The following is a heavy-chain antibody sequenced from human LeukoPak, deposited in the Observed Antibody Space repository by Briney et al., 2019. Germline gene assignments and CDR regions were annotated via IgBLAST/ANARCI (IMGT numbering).Heavy chain of an antibody. CDR1: GFTFSSYA. J-gene: IGHJ4*02. CDR3: AKDGTPGDN. Sequence: GGSLRLSCAASGFTFSSYAMSWVRQAPGKGLEWVSAISGSGGSTYYGDSVKGRFTISRDNSKNTLYLQMSGLRADDTAVYYCAKDGTPGDNWGQGTRVTVSS. V-gene: IGHV3-23*01. CDR2: ISGSGGST. D-gene: IGHD2-21*01.